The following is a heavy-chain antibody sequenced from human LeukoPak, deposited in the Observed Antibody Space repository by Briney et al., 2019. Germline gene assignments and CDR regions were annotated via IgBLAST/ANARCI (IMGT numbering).Heavy chain of an antibody. CDR1: GFSFSSFA. V-gene: IGHV3-23*01. D-gene: IGHD4-17*01. CDR3: TKDPNGDYIGAFDP. Sequence: GGSLRLSCAASGFSFSSFAMTWVRQSPGKGLEWVSSITGGHYSTYNTDSVKGRFTISRDNSKNTLYLQTNSLRADDTAIYYCTKDPNGDYIGAFDPWGQGTLVTVSS. J-gene: IGHJ5*02. CDR2: ITGGHYST.